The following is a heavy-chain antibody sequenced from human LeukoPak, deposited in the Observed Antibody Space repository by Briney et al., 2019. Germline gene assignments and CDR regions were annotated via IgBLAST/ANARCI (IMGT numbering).Heavy chain of an antibody. D-gene: IGHD6-13*01. J-gene: IGHJ5*02. V-gene: IGHV1-2*02. Sequence: ASVKVSCKASGYTFTGYYIHWVRQAPGQGLEWMGWINPNSGGTNYAQKFQGRVTMPRDTSVTTAYMELSGLRSDDTAIYYCARGKLAAPGRTGYNWFDPWGQGTLVTVSS. CDR2: INPNSGGT. CDR3: ARGKLAAPGRTGYNWFDP. CDR1: GYTFTGYY.